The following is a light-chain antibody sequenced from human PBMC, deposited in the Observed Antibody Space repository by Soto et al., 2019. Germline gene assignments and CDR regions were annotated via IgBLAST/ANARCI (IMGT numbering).Light chain of an antibody. CDR2: AAS. CDR1: QGIGND. Sequence: AIQMTRSPSSLSASVGDRVTITCRASQGIGNDLGWYQQKPGKAPKLLIYAASSLQSGVPSRFSGSGSGTDFTLTISSLQPEDFATYYCLQDYNYPYTFGQGTKLEIK. CDR3: LQDYNYPYT. J-gene: IGKJ2*01. V-gene: IGKV1-6*01.